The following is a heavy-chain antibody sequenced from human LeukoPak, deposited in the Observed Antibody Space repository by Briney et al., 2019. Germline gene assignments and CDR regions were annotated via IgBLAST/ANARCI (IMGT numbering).Heavy chain of an antibody. J-gene: IGHJ4*02. CDR2: ISGSGLST. Sequence: GGSLRLSFAASGFNFANYVMSWVRQAPGKGLQWVSAISGSGLSTYYGDSVKGRFTISRDNSKNTLSLQMNSLRAEDTAVYYCAKDSNLHYFDYWGQGTLVTVSS. CDR1: GFNFANYV. V-gene: IGHV3-23*01. CDR3: AKDSNLHYFDY.